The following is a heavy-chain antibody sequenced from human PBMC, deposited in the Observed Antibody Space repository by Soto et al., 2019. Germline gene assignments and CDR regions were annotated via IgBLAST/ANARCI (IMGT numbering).Heavy chain of an antibody. CDR2: IYYSGRT. D-gene: IGHD4-17*01. J-gene: IGHJ6*02. Sequence: QVQLQESGPGLVKPSQTLSLTCTVSGGSISSGGYYWSWISQHPGKVMEWIGYIYYSGRTYYNPSLKSRVTISVDTSKNQFSLKLSSVTAADTAVYYCASLYGDYAIGKDVGGQGTTVTVSS. CDR3: ASLYGDYAIGKDV. CDR1: GGSISSGGYY. V-gene: IGHV4-31*03.